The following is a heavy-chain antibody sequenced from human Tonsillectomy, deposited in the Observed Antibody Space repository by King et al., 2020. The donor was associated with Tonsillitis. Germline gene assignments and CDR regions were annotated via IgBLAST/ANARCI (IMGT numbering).Heavy chain of an antibody. CDR3: AQTYGSGSYSRYYYGMDV. CDR2: IDWDDDK. V-gene: IGHV2-70*01. J-gene: IGHJ6*02. Sequence: TLKESGPALVKPTQTLTLTCTFSGFSLSTSGMCVSWIRQPPGKALEWLALIDWDDDKYYSTSLKTRLTISKDTSKNQVVLTMTNMDPVDTATYYCAQTYGSGSYSRYYYGMDVWGQGTTVTVSS. D-gene: IGHD3-10*01. CDR1: GFSLSTSGMC.